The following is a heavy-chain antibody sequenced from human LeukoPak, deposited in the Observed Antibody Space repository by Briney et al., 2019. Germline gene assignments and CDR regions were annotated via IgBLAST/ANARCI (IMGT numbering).Heavy chain of an antibody. CDR3: ARGRSKPHYDFWSGYSYYFDY. Sequence: SETLSLTCAVYGGSFSGYYWSWIRQPPGKGLEWIGEINHSGSTNYNPSLKSRVTISVDTSKNQFSLKLSSVTAAGTAVYYCARGRSKPHYDFWSGYSYYFDYWGQGTLVTVSS. V-gene: IGHV4-34*01. J-gene: IGHJ4*02. CDR1: GGSFSGYY. CDR2: INHSGST. D-gene: IGHD3-3*01.